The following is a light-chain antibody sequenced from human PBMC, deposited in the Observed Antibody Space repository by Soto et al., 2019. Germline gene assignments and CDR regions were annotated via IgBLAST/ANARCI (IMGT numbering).Light chain of an antibody. J-gene: IGKJ4*01. Sequence: ILLTQSPSSLSSSIGDRVTITCRARQGIGSALAWYQQAPGKPPKLLIFDASTLENGVPSRFSGGGSGTDFTLTISSLQPEDFATYYCLLFNTYPQAFGGGTKVEIK. CDR2: DAS. V-gene: IGKV1-13*02. CDR3: LLFNTYPQA. CDR1: QGIGSA.